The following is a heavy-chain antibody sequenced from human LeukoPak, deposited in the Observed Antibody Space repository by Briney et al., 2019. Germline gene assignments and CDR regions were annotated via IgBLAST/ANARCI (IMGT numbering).Heavy chain of an antibody. CDR2: IYGGGGT. Sequence: PGGSLRLSCAASGFTVSSKYISWVRQTPGKGLEWVSIIYGGGGTYYADSVKGRFAISRDNSKNTLYLQMNSLRAEDTAVYYCASVGYSSGWYRYFQHWGQGTRVTVSS. V-gene: IGHV3-66*01. CDR1: GFTVSSKY. J-gene: IGHJ1*01. D-gene: IGHD6-19*01. CDR3: ASVGYSSGWYRYFQH.